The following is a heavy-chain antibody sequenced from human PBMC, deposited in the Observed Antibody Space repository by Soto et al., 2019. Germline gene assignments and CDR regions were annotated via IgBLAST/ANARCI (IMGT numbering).Heavy chain of an antibody. J-gene: IGHJ4*02. CDR1: GYTFSTYG. Sequence: QVDLVQSGPEVRKPGASVNVSCKASGYTFSTYGISWVRQAPGQGLEWMGWISAYNHYTNYAQKFQDRVTMTTDPSTNTAYMELRSLTSGDTAMYFCARVGPSREVPYPFEYWGQGTLVTVSS. CDR2: ISAYNHYT. CDR3: ARVGPSREVPYPFEY. D-gene: IGHD1-26*01. V-gene: IGHV1-18*01.